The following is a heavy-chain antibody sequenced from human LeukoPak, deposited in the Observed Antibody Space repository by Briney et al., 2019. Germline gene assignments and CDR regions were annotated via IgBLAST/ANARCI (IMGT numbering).Heavy chain of an antibody. V-gene: IGHV4-34*01. J-gene: IGHJ4*02. CDR3: ARGRGYSYEVGFDY. CDR1: GESFSGYY. Sequence: SETLSLTCAVYGESFSGYYGTWIRQPPGKGLEWIGEISHSGSTNYNPSLKSRVTISVDTSKNQFSLKVTSVTAADTAVYYCARGRGYSYEVGFDYWGQGNLVTVSS. D-gene: IGHD5-18*01. CDR2: ISHSGST.